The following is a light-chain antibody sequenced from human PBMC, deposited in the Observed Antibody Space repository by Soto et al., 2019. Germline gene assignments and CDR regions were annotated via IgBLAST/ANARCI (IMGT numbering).Light chain of an antibody. CDR1: SSNIGNNY. CDR2: DNN. CDR3: GTWDSSMSAGV. Sequence: QSVLTQPPSVSAAPGKKVTISCSGSSSNIGNNYVSWYQQFPGTAPKLLIYDNNSRPSGIPDRFSGSKSGTSATLGITGLQTGDEADYYCGTWDSSMSAGVFGGGTKVTVL. J-gene: IGLJ2*01. V-gene: IGLV1-51*01.